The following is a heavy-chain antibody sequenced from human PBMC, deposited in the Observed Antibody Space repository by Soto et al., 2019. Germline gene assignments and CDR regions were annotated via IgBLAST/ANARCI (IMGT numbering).Heavy chain of an antibody. V-gene: IGHV5-51*01. J-gene: IGHJ4*02. CDR1: GYSFTSYW. Sequence: PGESLKISCKGSGYSFTSYWIGWVRQMPGKGLEWMGIIYPGDSDTRYSPSFQGQVTISADKSISTAYLQWSSLKASDTAMYYCARSPLVVVPAANFGYWGQGTLVTVSS. CDR3: ARSPLVVVPAANFGY. CDR2: IYPGDSDT. D-gene: IGHD2-2*01.